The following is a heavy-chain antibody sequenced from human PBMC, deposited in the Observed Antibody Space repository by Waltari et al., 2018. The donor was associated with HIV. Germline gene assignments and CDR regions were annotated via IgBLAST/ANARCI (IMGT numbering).Heavy chain of an antibody. Sequence: GFSVSNHWMDWVRQGPGKGLVWVARLNSDGSSRNYADAVKGRFVISRDNARNTVYLQLNSLRVEDTAMYFCARASHYIEFSTFDGDYYFDVWGRGTRVAVSS. D-gene: IGHD2-15*01. J-gene: IGHJ4*02. V-gene: IGHV3-74*01. CDR3: ARASHYIEFSTFDGDYYFDV. CDR2: LNSDGSSR. CDR1: GFSVSNHW.